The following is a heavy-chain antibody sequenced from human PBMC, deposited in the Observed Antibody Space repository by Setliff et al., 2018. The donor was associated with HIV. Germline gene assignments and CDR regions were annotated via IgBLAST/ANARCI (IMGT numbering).Heavy chain of an antibody. CDR1: GFTFSTYS. V-gene: IGHV3-21*01. D-gene: IGHD6-13*01. Sequence: GGSLRLSCAASGFTFSTYSMNWVRQAPGKGLEWVSSISSSSSYIYYADSVQGRFTISRDNAKNSLYLQMNSLRAEDTAVYYCARDGTAAAPTWFDPWGQGTLVTVSS. CDR3: ARDGTAAAPTWFDP. CDR2: ISSSSSYI. J-gene: IGHJ5*02.